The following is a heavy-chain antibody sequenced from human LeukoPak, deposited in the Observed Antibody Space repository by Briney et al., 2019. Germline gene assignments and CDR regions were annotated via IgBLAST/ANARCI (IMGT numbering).Heavy chain of an antibody. V-gene: IGHV3-30*18. Sequence: GGSLRLSCAASGFIFRDYGMHWVRQAPGKGLEWVAVISSGGSDKYYADSVKGRFTISRDNSKNTLYLQMNSLRAEDTAVYYCAKVGYSNTWYLVPFDNWGQGTLVSVSS. CDR2: ISSGGSDK. D-gene: IGHD6-13*01. CDR1: GFIFRDYG. J-gene: IGHJ4*02. CDR3: AKVGYSNTWYLVPFDN.